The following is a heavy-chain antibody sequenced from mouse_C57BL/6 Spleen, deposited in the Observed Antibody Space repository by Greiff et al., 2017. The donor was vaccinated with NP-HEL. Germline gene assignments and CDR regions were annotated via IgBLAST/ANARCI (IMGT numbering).Heavy chain of an antibody. V-gene: IGHV1-81*01. CDR1: GYTFTSYG. CDR3: ARRGDGYLYYFDD. Sequence: VQLVESGAELARPGASVKLSCKASGYTFTSYGISWVKQRTGQGLEWIGEIYPRSGNTYYNEKFKGKATLTADKSSSTAYMELRSLTSEDSAVYCCARRGDGYLYYFDDWGQGTTLTVSS. CDR2: IYPRSGNT. D-gene: IGHD2-3*01. J-gene: IGHJ2*01.